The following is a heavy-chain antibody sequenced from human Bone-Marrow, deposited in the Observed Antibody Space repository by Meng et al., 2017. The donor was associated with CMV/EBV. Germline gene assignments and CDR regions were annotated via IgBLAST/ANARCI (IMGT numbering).Heavy chain of an antibody. CDR2: IYYTGST. D-gene: IGHD3-22*01. Sequence: SETLSLTCPVSGGSVSIGRYYWSWIRQPPGKGLEWIGYIYYTGSTNYNPSLQSRVTLSTDTSKNQFSLKLRSVPAAATAVYYCARGNYDSSGYSKLNWFDPWGQGTLVTVSS. V-gene: IGHV4-61*01. CDR1: GGSVSIGRYY. CDR3: ARGNYDSSGYSKLNWFDP. J-gene: IGHJ5*02.